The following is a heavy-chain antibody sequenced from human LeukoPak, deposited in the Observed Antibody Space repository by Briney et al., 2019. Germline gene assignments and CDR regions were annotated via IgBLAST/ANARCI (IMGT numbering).Heavy chain of an antibody. D-gene: IGHD3-16*01. Sequence: PSETLSHTCSVSGGSISSYIWSWIRQPPGKGLEWIGYIYTSGSTDYNPSLKSRVTISVDRSKNQFSLKLNSVTAADTAFYYCARQPGTGGINLWGQGTLVTVSS. J-gene: IGHJ4*02. CDR2: IYTSGST. V-gene: IGHV4-4*09. CDR3: ARQPGTGGINL. CDR1: GGSISSYI.